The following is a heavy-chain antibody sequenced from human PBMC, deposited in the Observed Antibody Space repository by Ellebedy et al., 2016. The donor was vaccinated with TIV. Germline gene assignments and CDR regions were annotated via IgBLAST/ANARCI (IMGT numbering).Heavy chain of an antibody. D-gene: IGHD3-16*01. J-gene: IGHJ3*02. Sequence: GGSLRLSCAASGFTFNGYWMTWVRQAPGKGLEWVANMNQDGSAKYYVDSLRGRFTISRDNAKNSLYLQMNSLRGEDTAVYYCATDGSYGDYRSPTHAFVMWGRGTLVTVSS. CDR1: GFTFNGYW. V-gene: IGHV3-7*01. CDR3: ATDGSYGDYRSPTHAFVM. CDR2: MNQDGSAK.